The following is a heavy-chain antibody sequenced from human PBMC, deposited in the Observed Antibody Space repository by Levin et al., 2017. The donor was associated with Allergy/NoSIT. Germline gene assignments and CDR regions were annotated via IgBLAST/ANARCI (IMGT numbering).Heavy chain of an antibody. CDR2: ISSSSSYT. D-gene: IGHD2-15*01. CDR1: GFTFSDYY. J-gene: IGHJ4*02. V-gene: IGHV3-11*05. CDR3: ARDQDGLDY. Sequence: GESLKISCAASGFTFSDYYMSWIRQAPGKGLEWVSYISSSSSYTNYADSVKGRFTISRDNAKNSLYLQMNSLRAEDTAVYYCARDQDGLDYWGQGTLVTVSS.